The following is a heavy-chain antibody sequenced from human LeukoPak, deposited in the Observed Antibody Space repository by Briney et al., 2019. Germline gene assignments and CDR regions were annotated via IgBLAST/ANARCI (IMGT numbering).Heavy chain of an antibody. D-gene: IGHD4-17*01. Sequence: GESLKISCKGSGYSFTSYWISWVRQMPGKGLEWMGRIDPSDSYTNYSPPFQGHVTIPADKSISTAYLQWSSLQASDTAMYYCARHGNGDGFDYWGQGTLVTVSS. V-gene: IGHV5-10-1*01. CDR2: IDPSDSYT. CDR1: GYSFTSYW. CDR3: ARHGNGDGFDY. J-gene: IGHJ4*02.